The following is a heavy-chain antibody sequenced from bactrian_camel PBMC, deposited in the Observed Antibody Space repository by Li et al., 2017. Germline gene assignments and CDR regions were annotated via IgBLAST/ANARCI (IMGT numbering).Heavy chain of an antibody. CDR2: IDGDGRT. CDR3: AAALRIPSGLTLDRGKYRY. J-gene: IGHJ4*01. CDR1: GFTFSTYY. D-gene: IGHD1*01. Sequence: QLVESGGGLVQPGGSLRLSCAASGFTFSTYYMSWVRQAPGKEREGVAAIDGDGRTKYADSVDGRFTVFRDNTKNTLGLQMNNLNPDDTAMYYCAAALRIPSGLTLDRGKYRYWGQGTQVTVS. V-gene: IGHV3S28*01.